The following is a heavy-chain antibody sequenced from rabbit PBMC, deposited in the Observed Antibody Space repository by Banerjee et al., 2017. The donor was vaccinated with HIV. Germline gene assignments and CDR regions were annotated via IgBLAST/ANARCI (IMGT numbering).Heavy chain of an antibody. CDR2: IYNGDGST. CDR3: ARMRSGINDFNL. CDR1: GFDLSSRYY. J-gene: IGHJ4*01. V-gene: IGHV1S45*01. D-gene: IGHD1-1*01. Sequence: QEQLVESGGGLVKPEGSLTLTCKASGFDLSSRYYMCWVRQAPGEGPEWIACIYNGDGSTYYASWAKGRFTISKSSSTTVTLQMTSLTVADTATYFCARMRSGINDFNLWGQGTLVTVS.